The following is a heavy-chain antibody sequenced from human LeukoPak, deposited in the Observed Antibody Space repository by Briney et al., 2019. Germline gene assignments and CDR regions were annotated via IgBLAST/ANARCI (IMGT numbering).Heavy chain of an antibody. CDR3: VRDSPRWGFWRFDF. CDR1: GYTFSDYH. D-gene: IGHD3-3*01. J-gene: IGHJ4*02. Sequence: ASVRVSCKASGYTFSDYHFHWVRQAPGQGLEWIGWINPKSGDTNCPQKFQGRVTMTRDTSISTVYMELSRLSCDDTALYYCVRDSPRWGFWRFDFWGQGTLVNFSS. V-gene: IGHV1-2*02. CDR2: INPKSGDT.